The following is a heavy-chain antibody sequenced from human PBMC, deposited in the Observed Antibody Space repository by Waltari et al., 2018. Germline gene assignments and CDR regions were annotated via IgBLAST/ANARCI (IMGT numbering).Heavy chain of an antibody. CDR2: IYYSGST. D-gene: IGHD6-6*01. CDR3: ARARVLIAARWLSFDY. J-gene: IGHJ4*02. V-gene: IGHV4-59*01. Sequence: QVQLQESGPGLVKPSETLSLTCTVSGGSISSYYWSWIRQPPGRGLEWIGYIYYSGSTNYNPSLKSRDTISVDTSKNQFSLKLSSVTAADTAVYYCARARVLIAARWLSFDYWGQGTLVTVSS. CDR1: GGSISSYY.